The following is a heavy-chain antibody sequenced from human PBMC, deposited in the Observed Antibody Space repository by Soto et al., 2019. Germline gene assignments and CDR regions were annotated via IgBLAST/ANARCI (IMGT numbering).Heavy chain of an antibody. Sequence: QDQLVQSGVEVKKPGASVKVSCKASGYSFTNYGITWVRQAPGQGFELMGWISAYNGNTKYAQKLQGRVTMTTDASTSTAYLEWRSLTSDDTAVYYCARDRGVAPPVAGNTHYYYYMDVWGKGTTVTVSS. CDR2: ISAYNGNT. J-gene: IGHJ6*03. V-gene: IGHV1-18*01. CDR3: ARDRGVAPPVAGNTHYYYYMDV. CDR1: GYSFTNYG. D-gene: IGHD6-19*01.